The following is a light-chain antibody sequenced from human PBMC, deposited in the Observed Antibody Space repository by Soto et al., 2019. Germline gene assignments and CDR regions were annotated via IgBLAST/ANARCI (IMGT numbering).Light chain of an antibody. CDR3: QQLFVSSIT. J-gene: IGKJ5*01. CDR1: QVISTS. Sequence: DIQLTQSPSFLSPSIGESVTITCRASQVISTSLAWYQVKPGKAPKLLIYAASTLESGVPSRFSATVSGTEFSLTITSLQPEDFATYYCQQLFVSSITFGQGTRLEIK. CDR2: AAS. V-gene: IGKV1-9*01.